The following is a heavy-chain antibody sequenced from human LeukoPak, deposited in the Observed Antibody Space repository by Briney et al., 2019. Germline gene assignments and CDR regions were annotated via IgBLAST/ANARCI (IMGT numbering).Heavy chain of an antibody. V-gene: IGHV4-59*01. CDR1: GGSISSYY. CDR2: IYYSGST. Sequence: PSETLSLTCTVSGGSISSYYWSWIRQPPGKGLEWIGYIYYSGSTNYNPSLKSRVTISVDTSKNQFSLKLSSVTAADTAVYYCARVRGSKVDYWGQGTLVTVSS. CDR3: ARVRGSKVDY. J-gene: IGHJ4*02. D-gene: IGHD2-15*01.